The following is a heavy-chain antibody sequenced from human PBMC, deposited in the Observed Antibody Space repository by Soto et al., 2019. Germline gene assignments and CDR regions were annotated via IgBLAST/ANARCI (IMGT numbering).Heavy chain of an antibody. Sequence: GGSLRLSCAASGFTFSSYAMSWVRQAPGKGLEWVSAISGSGGSTYYADSVKGRFTISGDNSKNTLYLQMNSLRAEDTAVYYCAKDYLYYYDSSGLFDYWGQGTLVTVSS. CDR1: GFTFSSYA. V-gene: IGHV3-23*01. CDR2: ISGSGGST. J-gene: IGHJ4*02. D-gene: IGHD3-22*01. CDR3: AKDYLYYYDSSGLFDY.